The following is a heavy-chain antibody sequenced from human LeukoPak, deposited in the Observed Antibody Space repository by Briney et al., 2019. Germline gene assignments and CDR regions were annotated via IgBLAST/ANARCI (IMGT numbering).Heavy chain of an antibody. CDR2: ISGSGDST. J-gene: IGHJ4*02. Sequence: PGGSLRLSCAASGFTFSSYAMSWVRQAPGKGLEWVSAISGSGDSTYYGDSVKGRFTISRDNSKNTLYLQMNSLRAEDTAVYYCARDLYYYDSSGYFDYWGQGTLVTVSS. V-gene: IGHV3-23*01. D-gene: IGHD3-22*01. CDR3: ARDLYYYDSSGYFDY. CDR1: GFTFSSYA.